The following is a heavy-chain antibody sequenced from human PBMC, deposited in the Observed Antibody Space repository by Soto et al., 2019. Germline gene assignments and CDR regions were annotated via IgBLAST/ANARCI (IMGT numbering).Heavy chain of an antibody. CDR1: GGSISSYY. CDR2: IYYSGST. V-gene: IGHV4-59*01. Sequence: SATLSLTCTVSGGSISSYYWSWIRQPPGKGLEWIGYIYYSGSTNYNPSLKSRVTMSVDTSKNQFSLKLSSVTAADTAVYYCAREVRNYYYYYGMDVWGQGTTVTVSS. CDR3: AREVRNYYYYYGMDV. J-gene: IGHJ6*02.